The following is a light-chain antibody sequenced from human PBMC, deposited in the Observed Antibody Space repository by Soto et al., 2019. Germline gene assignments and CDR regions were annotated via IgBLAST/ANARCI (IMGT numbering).Light chain of an antibody. Sequence: QSALTQPASVSGSLGQSITISCTGTSVDVGGYNYVSWYQHHPGKAPRLLIFEVSNRPSGVSNRFSGSKSGKTASLTISGLQAEDEAEYYCTSSTIQNTYFFGSGTKLTVL. CDR1: SVDVGGYNY. V-gene: IGLV2-14*01. J-gene: IGLJ1*01. CDR3: TSSTIQNTYF. CDR2: EVS.